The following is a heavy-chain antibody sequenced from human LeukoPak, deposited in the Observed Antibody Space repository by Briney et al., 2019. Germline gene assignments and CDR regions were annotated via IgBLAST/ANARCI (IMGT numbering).Heavy chain of an antibody. J-gene: IGHJ4*02. D-gene: IGHD5-12*01. V-gene: IGHV3-20*04. CDR3: ARASYSGYDSDY. CDR1: GFTFDDYR. Sequence: GGSLRLSCAASGFTFDDYRMSWVPQAPGKGLEWVSGINWNGGSTGYADSVKGRFTISRDNAKNSLYVQMNSLRAEDTALYYCARASYSGYDSDYWGEGTLVTVSA. CDR2: INWNGGST.